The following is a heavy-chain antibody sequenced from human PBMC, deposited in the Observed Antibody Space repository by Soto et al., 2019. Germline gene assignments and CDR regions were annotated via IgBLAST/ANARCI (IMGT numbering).Heavy chain of an antibody. Sequence: QVQLQQWGAGLLKPSETLSLTCTVYGGSLSAYYWSWVRQPPGKGLEWTGEINLGGSANYNPSLKSRVTISLDTSKNQFSLRLTSVTAADTAVYYCARVHAFLRHFDLWGRGTLVTVSS. J-gene: IGHJ2*01. CDR2: INLGGSA. V-gene: IGHV4-34*02. CDR3: ARVHAFLRHFDL. CDR1: GGSLSAYY. D-gene: IGHD3-16*01.